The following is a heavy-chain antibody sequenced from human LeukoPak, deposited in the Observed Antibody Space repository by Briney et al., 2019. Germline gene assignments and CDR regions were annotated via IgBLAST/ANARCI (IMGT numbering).Heavy chain of an antibody. CDR3: AKPSRVGTTRGADY. CDR1: GFTFSSYV. Sequence: GGSLRLSCAASGFTFSSYVMSWVRQAPGKGLEWVSAISGSGGSTYYADSVKGRFTISRDNSKNTLYLQMNSLRAEDTAVYYCAKPSRVGTTRGADYWGQGTLVTVSS. D-gene: IGHD1-14*01. J-gene: IGHJ4*02. V-gene: IGHV3-23*01. CDR2: ISGSGGST.